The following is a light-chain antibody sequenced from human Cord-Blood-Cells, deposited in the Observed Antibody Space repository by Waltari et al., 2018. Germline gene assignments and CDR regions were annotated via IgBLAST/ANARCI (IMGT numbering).Light chain of an antibody. CDR1: QSVSSN. J-gene: IGKJ2*01. CDR2: GAS. V-gene: IGKV3-15*01. Sequence: EIVKTQSPATLSVSPGQRATLPCRASQSVSSNLAWYQQKPGQAPRLPIYGASTRATGIPARFSGSGSGTEFTLTISSLQSEDFAVYYCQQYNNWPPYTFGQGTKLEIK. CDR3: QQYNNWPPYT.